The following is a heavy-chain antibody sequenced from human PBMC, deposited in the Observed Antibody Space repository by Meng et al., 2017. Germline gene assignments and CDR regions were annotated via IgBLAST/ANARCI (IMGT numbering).Heavy chain of an antibody. CDR2: INHSGST. D-gene: IGHD2-15*01. V-gene: IGHV4-34*01. J-gene: IGHJ4*02. Sequence: QLQLRQWGAGLLKPSETLSLTCAVYGGSFSGYYWSWIRQPPGKGLEWIGEINHSGSTNYNPSLKSRVTISVDTSKNQFSLKLSSVTAADTAVYYCAREVVAALDYWGQGTLVTVSS. CDR1: GGSFSGYY. CDR3: AREVVAALDY.